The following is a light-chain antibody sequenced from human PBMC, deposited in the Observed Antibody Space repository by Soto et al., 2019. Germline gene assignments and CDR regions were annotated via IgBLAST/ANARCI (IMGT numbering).Light chain of an antibody. V-gene: IGKV3-11*01. J-gene: IGKJ4*01. CDR2: DAS. CDR3: QIHSNF. Sequence: EIVLTQSPATLSLSPGERATLSCRASQSVSTYLAWFQQKPGQAPRLLIYDASNRAAGIPARFSGSGSGTDFTLTISSLEPEDIAVYYCQIHSNFFGGGTKVEIK. CDR1: QSVSTY.